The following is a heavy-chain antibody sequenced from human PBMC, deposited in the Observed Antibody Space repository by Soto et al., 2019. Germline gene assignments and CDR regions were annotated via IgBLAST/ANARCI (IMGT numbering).Heavy chain of an antibody. D-gene: IGHD2-8*01. J-gene: IGHJ3*02. CDR3: EKPIIVLMVQDAFDI. V-gene: IGHV3-23*01. CDR2: ISGSGGST. CDR1: GFTFSSYA. Sequence: GSLRLSCAASGFTFSSYAMSWVRQAPGKGLEWVSAISGSGGSTYYADSVKGRFTISRDNSKNTLYLQMNSLRAEDTAVYYCEKPIIVLMVQDAFDIWGQGTMVTVSS.